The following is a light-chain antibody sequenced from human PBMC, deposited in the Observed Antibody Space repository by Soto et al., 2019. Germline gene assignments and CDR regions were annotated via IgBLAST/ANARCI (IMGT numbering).Light chain of an antibody. Sequence: EIVLTQSPGTLSLSPGERATLSCRASQSVSSSYLAWYQQKPGQAPRLLIYDASNRATGIPARFSGSGSGTDFTLTISRLEPEDFAVYYCQQYNDWPLTFGQGTKVDIK. V-gene: IGKV3-20*01. CDR3: QQYNDWPLT. J-gene: IGKJ1*01. CDR1: QSVSSSY. CDR2: DAS.